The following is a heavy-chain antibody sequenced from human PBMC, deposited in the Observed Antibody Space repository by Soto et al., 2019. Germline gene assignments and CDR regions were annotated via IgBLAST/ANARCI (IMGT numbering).Heavy chain of an antibody. D-gene: IGHD6-19*01. J-gene: IGHJ4*02. CDR2: ISYDGSNK. CDR3: ARDEVSSDGLGGY. V-gene: IGHV3-30-3*01. CDR1: GFTFSSYA. Sequence: QVQLVESGGGVVQPGRSLRLSCAASGFTFSSYAMHWVRQAPGKGLEWVAVISYDGSNKYYADSVKGRFTISRDNSKNTLYLQMNSLRAEDTAVYYCARDEVSSDGLGGYWGQGTLVTVSS.